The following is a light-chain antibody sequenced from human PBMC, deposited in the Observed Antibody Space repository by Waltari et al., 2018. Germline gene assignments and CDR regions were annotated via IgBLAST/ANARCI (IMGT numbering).Light chain of an antibody. CDR3: QQYHIYPIT. CDR1: QSISIW. J-gene: IGKJ5*01. Sequence: DIQMTQSPSTLSASVVDRVTIPCRPSQSISIWLAWYLQKPGKAPNLLIYKASNLESGVPSRFSGSGSGTEFTLTISSLQPDDFATYYCQQYHIYPITFGQGSRLEIK. CDR2: KAS. V-gene: IGKV1-5*03.